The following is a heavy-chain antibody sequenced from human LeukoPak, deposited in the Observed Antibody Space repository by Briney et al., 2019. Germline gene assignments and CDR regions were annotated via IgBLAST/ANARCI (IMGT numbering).Heavy chain of an antibody. D-gene: IGHD1-14*01. J-gene: IGHJ5*02. CDR1: GGSISSSRYY. Sequence: SETLSLTCTVSGGSISSSRYYWGWIRQPPGKGLEWIGSIHYSGSTYYNPSLKSRVTVSVDTSENQFSLKLSSVAAADTAVYYCARDRMWLDPWGQGTLVTVSS. V-gene: IGHV4-39*07. CDR3: ARDRMWLDP. CDR2: IHYSGST.